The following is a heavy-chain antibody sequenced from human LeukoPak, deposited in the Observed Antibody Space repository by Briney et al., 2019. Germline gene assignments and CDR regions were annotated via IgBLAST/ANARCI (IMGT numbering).Heavy chain of an antibody. CDR2: IYTSGST. CDR3: ARGHANYYDSSGQGNWFDP. Sequence: SETLSLTCTVSGGSISSYYWSWIRQPAGKGLEWIGRIYTSGSTNYNPSLKSRATMSVDTSKNQFSLKLSSVTAADTAVYYCARGHANYYDSSGQGNWFDPWGQGTLVTVSS. J-gene: IGHJ5*02. V-gene: IGHV4-4*07. D-gene: IGHD3-22*01. CDR1: GGSISSYY.